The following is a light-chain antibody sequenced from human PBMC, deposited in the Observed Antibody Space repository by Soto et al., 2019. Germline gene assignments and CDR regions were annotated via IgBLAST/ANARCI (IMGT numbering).Light chain of an antibody. Sequence: QSALTQPASVSGSPGQSITISCTGTSSDVGGYHYVSWYQQHTGKAPKLMIYDVSNRPSGVSNRFSVSKSGNTASLPISGLQAEYEADYYCSSYTSSSTLLYVFGTGTKLTVL. CDR3: SSYTSSSTLLYV. J-gene: IGLJ1*01. CDR2: DVS. CDR1: SSDVGGYHY. V-gene: IGLV2-14*01.